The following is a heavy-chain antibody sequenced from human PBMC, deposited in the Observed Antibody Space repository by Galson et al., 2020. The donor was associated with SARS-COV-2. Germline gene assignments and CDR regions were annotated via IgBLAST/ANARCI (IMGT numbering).Heavy chain of an antibody. V-gene: IGHV4-38-2*01. CDR3: ARVVEYYYDSSGYYYGEYYFDY. D-gene: IGHD3-22*01. Sequence: LETLSLTCAVSGYSISSGYYWGWIRQHPGKGLEWIGSIYHSGSTYYNPSLKSRVTISVDTSKNQFSLKLSSVTAADTAVYYCARVVEYYYDSSGYYYGEYYFDYWGQGTLVTVSS. CDR2: IYHSGST. CDR1: GYSISSGYY. J-gene: IGHJ4*02.